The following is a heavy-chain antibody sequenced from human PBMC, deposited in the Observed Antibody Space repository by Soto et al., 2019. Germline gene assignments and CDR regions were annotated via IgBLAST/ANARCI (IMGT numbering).Heavy chain of an antibody. D-gene: IGHD2-15*01. CDR1: GGSISSYY. V-gene: IGHV4-59*08. J-gene: IGHJ4*02. CDR3: ARLTKRHCSGGSCYPQYFDY. CDR2: IYYSGST. Sequence: SETLSLTCTVSGGSISSYYWSWIRQPPGKGLEWIRYIYYSGSTNYNPSLKSRVTISVDTSKNQFSLKLSSVTAADTAVYYCARLTKRHCSGGSCYPQYFDYWGQGTLVTVSS.